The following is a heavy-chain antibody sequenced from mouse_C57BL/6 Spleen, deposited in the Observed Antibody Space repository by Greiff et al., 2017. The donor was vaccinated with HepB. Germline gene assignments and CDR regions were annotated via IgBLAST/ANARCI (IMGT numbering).Heavy chain of an antibody. V-gene: IGHV5-4*03. J-gene: IGHJ4*01. Sequence: EVKLMESGGGLVKPGGSLKLSCAASGFTFSSYAMSWVRQTPEKRLEWVATISDGGSYTYYPDNVKGRFTISRDNAKNNLYLQMSHLKSEDTAMYYCARGDYYGSSYDAMDYWGQGTSVTVSS. CDR2: ISDGGSYT. CDR3: ARGDYYGSSYDAMDY. CDR1: GFTFSSYA. D-gene: IGHD1-1*01.